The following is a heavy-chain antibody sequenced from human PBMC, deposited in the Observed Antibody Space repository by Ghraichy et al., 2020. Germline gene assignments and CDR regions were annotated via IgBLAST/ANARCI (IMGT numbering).Heavy chain of an antibody. J-gene: IGHJ4*02. D-gene: IGHD6-19*01. CDR2: IYSGGST. V-gene: IGHV3-66*01. Sequence: GGSLRLSCAASGFTVSSNYMSWVRQAPGKGLEWVSVIYSGGSTYYADSVKGRFTISRDNSKNTLYLQMNSLRAEDTAVYYCARGGEYSSGWYAPLDYWGQGTLVTVSS. CDR3: ARGGEYSSGWYAPLDY. CDR1: GFTVSSNY.